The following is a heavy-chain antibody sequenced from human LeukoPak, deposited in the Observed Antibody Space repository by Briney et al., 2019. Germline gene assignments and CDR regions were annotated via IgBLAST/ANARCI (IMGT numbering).Heavy chain of an antibody. CDR2: INSSGGST. Sequence: ASVKVSCKASGYTFTSYYMHWVRQAPGQGLEWMGIINSSGGSTSYAQKFQGRVTMTRDTSTSTVYMELSSLRSEDTAVYYCARVGGSSWYQWYFDLWGRGTLVTVSS. CDR1: GYTFTSYY. D-gene: IGHD6-13*01. V-gene: IGHV1-46*01. J-gene: IGHJ2*01. CDR3: ARVGGSSWYQWYFDL.